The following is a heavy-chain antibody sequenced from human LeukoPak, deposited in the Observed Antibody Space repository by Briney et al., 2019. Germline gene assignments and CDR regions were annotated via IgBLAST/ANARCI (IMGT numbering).Heavy chain of an antibody. V-gene: IGHV3-9*03. Sequence: GRSLRLSCAASGFTFDDYAMHWVRQAPGKGLEWVSGICWNSGSIGYADSVKGRFTISRDNPKNSLYLQMNSLRAEDMGLYYCAKDAGSTGVNWFDPWGQGTLVTVSS. CDR3: AKDAGSTGVNWFDP. J-gene: IGHJ5*02. CDR1: GFTFDDYA. CDR2: ICWNSGSI. D-gene: IGHD4-23*01.